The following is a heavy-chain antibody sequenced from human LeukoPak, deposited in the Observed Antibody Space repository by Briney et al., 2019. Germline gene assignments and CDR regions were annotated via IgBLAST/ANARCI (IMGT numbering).Heavy chain of an antibody. CDR1: GFTFSSYE. J-gene: IGHJ4*02. CDR3: ARDRGHIMVATEGFDY. V-gene: IGHV3-21*01. D-gene: IGHD2-21*02. Sequence: GGSLRLSCAASGFTFSSYEMNWVRQAPGKGLEWVSSISSSSSYIYYADSVKGRFTISRDNAKNSLYLQMNSLRAEDTAVYYCARDRGHIMVATEGFDYWGQGTLVTVSS. CDR2: ISSSSSYI.